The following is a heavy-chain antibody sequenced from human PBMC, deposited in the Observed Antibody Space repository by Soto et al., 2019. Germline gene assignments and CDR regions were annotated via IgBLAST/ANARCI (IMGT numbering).Heavy chain of an antibody. CDR1: GGSISSGGYS. Sequence: SETLSLTCAVSGGSISSGGYSWSWIRQPPGKGLEWIGYIYHSGSTYYNPSLKSRVTISVDRSKNQFSLKLSSVTAADTAVYYCARAPYSSSWYLWSGYPRVGARRPSEYYFDYWGQGTLVTVAS. J-gene: IGHJ4*02. V-gene: IGHV4-30-2*01. CDR2: IYHSGST. CDR3: ARAPYSSSWYLWSGYPRVGARRPSEYYFDY. D-gene: IGHD6-13*01.